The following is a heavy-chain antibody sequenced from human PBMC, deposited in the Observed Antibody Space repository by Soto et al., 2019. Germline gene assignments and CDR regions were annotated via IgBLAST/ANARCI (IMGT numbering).Heavy chain of an antibody. Sequence: QVQLVQSGAEVKKHVASVKVSCKPSGYTFTNYFIQWLRQAPGQGLEWMGWINPNDGGTNYAQKFQGRVAVTSDASISTAYMELSSLTSDDTAVYYCARDTWADGGVTLDYCGQGTLFTFSS. CDR1: GYTFTNYF. J-gene: IGHJ4*02. D-gene: IGHD3-10*01. CDR3: ARDTWADGGVTLDY. CDR2: INPNDGGT. V-gene: IGHV1-2*02.